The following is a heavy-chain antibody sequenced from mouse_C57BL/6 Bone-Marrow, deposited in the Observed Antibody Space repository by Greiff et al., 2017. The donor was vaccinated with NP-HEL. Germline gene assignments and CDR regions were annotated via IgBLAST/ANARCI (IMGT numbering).Heavy chain of an antibody. CDR2: IYPRSGNT. V-gene: IGHV1-81*01. CDR1: GYTFTSYG. J-gene: IGHJ1*03. Sequence: VQGVESGAELARPGASVKLSCKASGYTFTSYGISWVKQRTGQGLEWIGEIYPRSGNTYYNEKFKGKATLTADKSSSTAYMELRSLTSEDSAVYFCARWNPWYFDVWGTGTTVTVSS. CDR3: ARWNPWYFDV.